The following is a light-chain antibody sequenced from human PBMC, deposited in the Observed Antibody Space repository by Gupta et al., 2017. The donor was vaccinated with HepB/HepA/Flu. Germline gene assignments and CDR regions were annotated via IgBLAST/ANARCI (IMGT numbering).Light chain of an antibody. J-gene: IGLJ3*02. Sequence: SYVLTQPPPVSVAPGQTASITCGGNNIGSKSVHWYQQKPGQGPVLVVYDDSGRPSGIPERFSGSNSGNTATLTISRVEAGDEADYHCQVWDSGSDHWVFGGGTKLTVL. CDR3: QVWDSGSDHWV. V-gene: IGLV3-21*02. CDR1: NIGSKS. CDR2: DDS.